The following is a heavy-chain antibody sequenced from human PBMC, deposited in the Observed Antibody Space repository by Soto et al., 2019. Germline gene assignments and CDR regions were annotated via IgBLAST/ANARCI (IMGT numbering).Heavy chain of an antibody. J-gene: IGHJ6*03. Sequence: EVQLVESGGGLVQPGGSLRLSCAASGFSFKAYWMHWVRQAPGKGLVWVSRISSDVSSTSFADSVKGRFTISRDNAKNTLYLQMNSLRAEDTAVYYCARAPYPGDPYFYYYMDVWGKGTTVTVSS. CDR1: GFSFKAYW. D-gene: IGHD3-10*01. CDR3: ARAPYPGDPYFYYYMDV. CDR2: ISSDVSST. V-gene: IGHV3-74*01.